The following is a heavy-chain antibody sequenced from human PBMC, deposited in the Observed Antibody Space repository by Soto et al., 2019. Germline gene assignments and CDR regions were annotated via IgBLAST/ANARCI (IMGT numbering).Heavy chain of an antibody. CDR2: IYYSGST. D-gene: IGHD6-6*01. J-gene: IGHJ6*03. V-gene: IGHV4-39*01. Sequence: QLQLQESGPGLVKPSETLSLTCTVSGGSISSSSYYWGWIRQPPGKGLEWIGSIYYSGSTYYNPSLKIRVTISVDTSKNQFSLKLSSVTAADTAVYYCARRGYSSSSWGDYYYYYMDVWGKGTTVTVSS. CDR3: ARRGYSSSSWGDYYYYYMDV. CDR1: GGSISSSSYY.